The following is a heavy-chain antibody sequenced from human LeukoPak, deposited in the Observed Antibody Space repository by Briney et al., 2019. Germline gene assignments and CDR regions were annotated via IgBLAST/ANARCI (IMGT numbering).Heavy chain of an antibody. D-gene: IGHD3-22*01. CDR1: GGSFSSYD. CDR3: ARELRDSSGYYLAPFDY. Sequence: ASVKVSCKATGGSFSSYDISWVRQAPGQGLEWMGGIIPIFGTANYAQKFQGRVTITADESTTTAYMELSSLRSEDTAVYYCARELRDSSGYYLAPFDYWGQGTLVTVSS. J-gene: IGHJ4*02. CDR2: IIPIFGTA. V-gene: IGHV1-69*13.